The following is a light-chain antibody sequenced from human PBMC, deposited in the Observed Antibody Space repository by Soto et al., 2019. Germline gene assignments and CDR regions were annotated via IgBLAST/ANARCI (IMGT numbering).Light chain of an antibody. CDR2: GAS. J-gene: IGKJ1*01. Sequence: EIVMTQSPATLSVSPGERATLSCRASQSISSNLAWYQHKPGQAPRLLIYGASTRATGISARFSGNGSGTEFTLTISSLQSEDFAVYYCQQYYRWRTFGQGTKVEF. CDR1: QSISSN. CDR3: QQYYRWRT. V-gene: IGKV3-15*01.